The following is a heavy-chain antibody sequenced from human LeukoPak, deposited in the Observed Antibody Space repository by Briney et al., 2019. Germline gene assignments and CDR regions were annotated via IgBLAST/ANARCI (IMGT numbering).Heavy chain of an antibody. CDR2: IYHSGST. CDR1: GGSISSGGYS. CDR3: ARNFEPLPSAAFDI. J-gene: IGHJ3*02. Sequence: SETLSLTCAVSGGSISSGGYSWSWIRQPPGKGLEWIGYIYHSGSTYYNPSLKSRVTISVDRSKNQFSLKLSSVTAADTAVYYCARNFEPLPSAAFDIWGQGTMVTVSS. V-gene: IGHV4-30-2*01.